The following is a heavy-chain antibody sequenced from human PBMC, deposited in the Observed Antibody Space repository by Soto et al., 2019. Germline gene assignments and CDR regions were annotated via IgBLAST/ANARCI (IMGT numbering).Heavy chain of an antibody. CDR2: IHYSGST. D-gene: IGHD6-19*01. J-gene: IGHJ5*02. CDR1: GGSISRYY. CDR3: ARVPAVASTIPSLWFDP. Sequence: SETLSFTCNVSGGSISRYYWSWIRQPPGKGLEWIGYIHYSGSTKYNPSLKSRVTISVDTSKNQFSLKLTSVTAADTAAYFCARVPAVASTIPSLWFDPWGQGTLVTVSS. V-gene: IGHV4-59*01.